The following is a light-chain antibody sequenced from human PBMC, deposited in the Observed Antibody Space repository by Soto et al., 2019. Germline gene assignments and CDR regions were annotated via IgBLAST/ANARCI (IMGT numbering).Light chain of an antibody. J-gene: IGKJ5*01. CDR1: QSVSSN. Sequence: ETVMTQSPATLSVSPGERATLSCRASQSVSSNLAWYQQKPGQAPRLLIYGTSTRATGIQARFSGSGSGTEFTLTISSLQSEDFAVYDCQQYNNWSITFGQGTRLEIK. CDR3: QQYNNWSIT. CDR2: GTS. V-gene: IGKV3-15*01.